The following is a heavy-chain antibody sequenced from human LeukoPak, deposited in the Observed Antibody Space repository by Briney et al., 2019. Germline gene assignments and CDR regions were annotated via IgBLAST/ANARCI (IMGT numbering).Heavy chain of an antibody. D-gene: IGHD3-22*01. CDR3: ARVFSGYYQDY. V-gene: IGHV3-7*04. CDR2: IKEDGSEK. Sequence: GGPLRLSCAASGFTFSSYWMSWVRQAPGKGLEWVANIKEDGSEKRYVDSVKGRFTISRDNAKNSLYLQMNSLRAEDTAVYYCARVFSGYYQDYWGQGTLVTVSS. CDR1: GFTFSSYW. J-gene: IGHJ4*02.